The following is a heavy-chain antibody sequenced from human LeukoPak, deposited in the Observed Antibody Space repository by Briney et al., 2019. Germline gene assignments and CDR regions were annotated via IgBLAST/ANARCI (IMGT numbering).Heavy chain of an antibody. CDR1: GYSFTSYW. D-gene: IGHD2-2*01. J-gene: IGHJ3*02. Sequence: GESLKISCKGSGYSFTSYWIGWMRQMPGKGLEWMGIIYPGDSDTRYSPSFQGQVTISADKSITTAYLQWSSLKASDTAMYYCASHTSSHAFDIWGQGTMVTVSS. CDR2: IYPGDSDT. CDR3: ASHTSSHAFDI. V-gene: IGHV5-51*01.